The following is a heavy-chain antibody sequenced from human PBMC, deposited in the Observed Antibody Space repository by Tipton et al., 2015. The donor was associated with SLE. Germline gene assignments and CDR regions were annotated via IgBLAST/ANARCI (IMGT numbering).Heavy chain of an antibody. CDR3: ARAQNSSMGY. CDR2: INHSGST. D-gene: IGHD1-7*01. J-gene: IGHJ4*02. CDR1: GGSFSGYY. Sequence: LRLSCAVYGGSFSGYYWSWIRQPPGKGLEWIGEINHSGSTNYNPSLKSRVTISVDTSKNQFSLKLSSVTAADTAAYYCARAQNSSMGYWGQGTLVTVSS. V-gene: IGHV4-34*01.